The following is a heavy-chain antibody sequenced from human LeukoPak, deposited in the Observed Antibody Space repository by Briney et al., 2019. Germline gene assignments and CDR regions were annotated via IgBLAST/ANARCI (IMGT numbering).Heavy chain of an antibody. J-gene: IGHJ6*03. CDR2: IKQDGSEK. D-gene: IGHD4-11*01. V-gene: IGHV3-7*01. Sequence: GGSLRLSCAASGFTFSSYGMHWVRQAPGKGLEWVANIKQDGSEKYYVDSVKGRFTISRDNAKNSLYLQMNSLRAEDTAMYYCARENSNYFYDYYYYIDVWGKGTTVTISS. CDR3: ARENSNYFYDYYYYIDV. CDR1: GFTFSSYG.